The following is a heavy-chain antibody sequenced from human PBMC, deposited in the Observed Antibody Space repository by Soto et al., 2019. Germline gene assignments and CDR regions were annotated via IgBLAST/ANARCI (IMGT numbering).Heavy chain of an antibody. CDR2: ISGYNGNT. Sequence: QVQLVQSGAEVKKPGASVKVSCKASGYTFTSYGISWVRQAPGQGLEWMGWISGYNGNTNCAQKVQGRVTMTTDTSTSTAKMELRSLRSDDTAVYYCARGVGSGSYYNQYKWFDPWGQGTLFTVSS. CDR3: ARGVGSGSYYNQYKWFDP. J-gene: IGHJ5*02. D-gene: IGHD3-10*01. V-gene: IGHV1-18*01. CDR1: GYTFTSYG.